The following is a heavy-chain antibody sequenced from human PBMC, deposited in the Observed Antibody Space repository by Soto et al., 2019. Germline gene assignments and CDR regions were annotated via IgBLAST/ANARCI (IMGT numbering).Heavy chain of an antibody. V-gene: IGHV3-30*18. CDR3: AKPIAGYYYGSGSYSPNDF. CDR2: ISYDGSNK. Sequence: GGSLRLSCAASGFTFSSYGMHWVRQAPGKGLEWVAVISYDGSNKYYADSVKGRFTISRDNSKNTLYLQMNSLRAEDTAVYYCAKPIAGYYYGSGSYSPNDFWGQGTLVTVSS. D-gene: IGHD3-10*01. CDR1: GFTFSSYG. J-gene: IGHJ4*02.